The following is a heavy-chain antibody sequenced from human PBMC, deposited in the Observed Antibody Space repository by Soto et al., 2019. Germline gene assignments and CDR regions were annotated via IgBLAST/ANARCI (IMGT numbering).Heavy chain of an antibody. CDR1: GFTFSSCT. V-gene: IGHV3-21*01. CDR2: ISPSTSHI. J-gene: IGHJ6*02. Sequence: EVHLVESGGGLVKPGGSLRLSCEVSGFTFSSCTMNWVRQAPGKGLEWVSSISPSTSHIYYAYSVKGRFTNSRDNAKNSLFLQMNSLRAEDTAVYYCSGCSGGACHQNYGMDVWGQGTKVTVSS. CDR3: SGCSGGACHQNYGMDV. D-gene: IGHD2-15*01.